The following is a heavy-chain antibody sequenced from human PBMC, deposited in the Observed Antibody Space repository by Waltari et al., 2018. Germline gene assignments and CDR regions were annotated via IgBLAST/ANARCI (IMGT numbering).Heavy chain of an antibody. CDR2: MSGNGDSV. CDR1: GFPVSTSS. CDR3: AKNAANYYDYIDA. V-gene: IGHV3-23*04. J-gene: IGHJ6*03. D-gene: IGHD2-2*01. Sequence: DVQMVESGGGLVQPGWSLRLSCVASGFPVSTSSMSWVREAPGKGLEGVSDMSGNGDSVFYADSVKGRFTISRDNSKNTVFLQMNNLRAEDTATYYCAKNAANYYDYIDAWGKGTTVTVSS.